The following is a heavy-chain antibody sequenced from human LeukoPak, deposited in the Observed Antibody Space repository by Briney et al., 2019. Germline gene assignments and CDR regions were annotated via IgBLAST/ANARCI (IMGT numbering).Heavy chain of an antibody. CDR3: ARYLEGSGWYGRPGYFDY. D-gene: IGHD6-19*01. CDR2: ISAYNGNT. CDR1: GYTFTSYG. Sequence: ASVKVSCKASGYTFTSYGISWVRQAPGQGLEWMGWISAYNGNTNYAQKLQGRVTMTTDTSTSTAYMELRSLRSDDTAVYYCARYLEGSGWYGRPGYFDYWGQGTLVTVSS. J-gene: IGHJ4*02. V-gene: IGHV1-18*01.